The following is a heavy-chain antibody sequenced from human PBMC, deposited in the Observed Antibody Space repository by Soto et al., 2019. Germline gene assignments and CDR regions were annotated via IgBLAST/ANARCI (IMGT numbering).Heavy chain of an antibody. D-gene: IGHD3-3*01. CDR1: GVPFTNSG. J-gene: IGHJ6*01. CDR3: PTVFES. CDR2: LDGVGTGT. V-gene: IGHV3-74*01. Sequence: PGGSLRLSCAAPGVPFTNSGMHLVRFGLGKGLVCVSRLDGVGTGTSYSDSVRGRFTLSRDNAENTLYLQMNSLSAEATVVSYWPTVFESWG.